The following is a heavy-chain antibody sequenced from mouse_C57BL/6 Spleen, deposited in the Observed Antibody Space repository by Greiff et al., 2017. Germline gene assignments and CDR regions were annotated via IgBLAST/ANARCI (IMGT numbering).Heavy chain of an antibody. CDR2: IYPGDGDT. CDR3: ARHDSYYFDY. Sequence: QVQLKQSGAELVKPGASVKISCKASGYAFSSYWMNWVKQRPGKGLEWIGQIYPGDGDTNYHGKFKGKATLTADKSSSTAYMQLSSLTSEDSAVYFCARHDSYYFDYWGQGTTLTVSS. V-gene: IGHV1-80*01. D-gene: IGHD2-4*01. CDR1: GYAFSSYW. J-gene: IGHJ2*01.